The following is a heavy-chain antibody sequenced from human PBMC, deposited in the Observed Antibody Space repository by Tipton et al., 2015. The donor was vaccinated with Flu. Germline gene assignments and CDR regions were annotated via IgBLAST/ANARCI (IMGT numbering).Heavy chain of an antibody. Sequence: LRLSCTVSGGSISSYYWSWIRQPPGKGLEWIGTIYHSGSTYYNPSLKSRLTMSVDTSKNQFSLKLSSVTAADTAVYYCARHTGDSVRGVIDYWGQGTLVTVSS. D-gene: IGHD3-10*02. CDR3: ARHTGDSVRGVIDY. CDR1: GGSISSYY. CDR2: IYHSGST. V-gene: IGHV4-59*04. J-gene: IGHJ4*02.